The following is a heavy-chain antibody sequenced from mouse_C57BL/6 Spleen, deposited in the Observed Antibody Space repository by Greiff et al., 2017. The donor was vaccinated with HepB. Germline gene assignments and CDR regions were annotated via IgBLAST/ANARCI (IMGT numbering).Heavy chain of an antibody. CDR1: GFNIKDDY. V-gene: IGHV14-4*01. Sequence: EVMLQESGAELVRPGASVKLSCTASGFNIKDDYMHWVKQRPEQGLEWIGWIDPENGDTEYASKFQGKATITADTSSNTAYLQRSSLTSEDTAVYYCTTEGDYGGFAYWGQGTLVTVSA. CDR3: TTEGDYGGFAY. D-gene: IGHD2-4*01. J-gene: IGHJ3*01. CDR2: IDPENGDT.